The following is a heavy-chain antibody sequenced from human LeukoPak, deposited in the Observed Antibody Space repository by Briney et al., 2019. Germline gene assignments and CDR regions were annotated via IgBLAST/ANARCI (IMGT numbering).Heavy chain of an antibody. J-gene: IGHJ6*03. CDR1: GFTFSSYG. CDR3: AKDDGGSYYIYYYYMDV. V-gene: IGHV3-23*01. CDR2: ISGSGGNT. D-gene: IGHD1-26*01. Sequence: GGSLRLFCAASGFTFSSYGMSWVRQAPGKGLEWVSAISGSGGNTYYADSVKGRFTISRDNSKNTLYLQMNSLRAEDTAVYYCAKDDGGSYYIYYYYMDVWGKGTTVTISS.